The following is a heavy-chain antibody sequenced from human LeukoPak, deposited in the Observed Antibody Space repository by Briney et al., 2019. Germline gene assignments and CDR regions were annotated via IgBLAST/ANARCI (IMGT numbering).Heavy chain of an antibody. Sequence: ASVKVSCKASGYTFTSYDINWVRQATGQGLGWMGWMNPNSGNRGYAQKFQGRVTITRNTSLSTAYMELRSLRSEDTAVYYCARVRHFWSGDYPLWGQGTLVSVSS. CDR2: MNPNSGNR. V-gene: IGHV1-8*01. CDR1: GYTFTSYD. J-gene: IGHJ4*02. CDR3: ARVRHFWSGDYPL. D-gene: IGHD3-3*02.